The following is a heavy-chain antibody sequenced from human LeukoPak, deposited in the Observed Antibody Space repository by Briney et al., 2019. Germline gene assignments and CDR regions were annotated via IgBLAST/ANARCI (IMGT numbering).Heavy chain of an antibody. CDR2: IIPILGIA. J-gene: IGHJ6*02. CDR3: TRDKVDYYYYGMDV. D-gene: IGHD2-15*01. Sequence: ASGKLSCKASGGTFSSYAISWVRQAPGQGLEWMGRIIPILGIANYAQKFQGRVTITADKSTSTAYMELSSLRSEDTAVYYCTRDKVDYYYYGMDVWGQGTTVTVSS. CDR1: GGTFSSYA. V-gene: IGHV1-69*04.